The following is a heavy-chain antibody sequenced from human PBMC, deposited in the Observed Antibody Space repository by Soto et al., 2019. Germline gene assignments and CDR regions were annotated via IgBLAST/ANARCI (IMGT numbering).Heavy chain of an antibody. CDR2: IRSKANSYAT. CDR1: GFTFSGSA. V-gene: IGHV3-73*01. CDR3: AYNWNDVWESVGYYFDY. D-gene: IGHD1-1*01. J-gene: IGHJ4*02. Sequence: EVQLVESGGGLVQPGGSLKLSCAASGFTFSGSAMHWVRQASGTGLEWVGRIRSKANSYATAYAASGKGRFTISRDDSKNMAYLQMNSLKTEDTAVYYCAYNWNDVWESVGYYFDYWGQGTLVTVSS.